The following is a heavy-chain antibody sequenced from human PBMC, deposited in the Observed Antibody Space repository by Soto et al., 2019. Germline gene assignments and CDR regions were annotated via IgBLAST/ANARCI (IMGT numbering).Heavy chain of an antibody. J-gene: IGHJ4*02. CDR1: GGSISSSSYY. Sequence: PSETLSLTCTVSGGSISSSSYYWGWIRQPPGKGLEWIGSIYYSGSTYYNPSLKSRVTISVDTSKNQFSLKLSSVTAADTAVYYCARRFWSGAYYFDYWGQGTLVTVSS. D-gene: IGHD3-3*01. CDR2: IYYSGST. V-gene: IGHV4-39*01. CDR3: ARRFWSGAYYFDY.